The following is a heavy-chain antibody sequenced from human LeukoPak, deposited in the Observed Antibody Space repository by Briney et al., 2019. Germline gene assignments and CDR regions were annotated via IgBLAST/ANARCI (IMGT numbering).Heavy chain of an antibody. CDR1: GFIFSSYS. D-gene: IGHD4-17*01. Sequence: GGSLRLSCAASGFIFSSYSMNWVRQAPGKGLEWVSYISSSGSTIYYADSVKGRFTISRDNAKNSLYLQMNSLRAEDTAVYYCVRATETFDYWGQGTLVTVSS. CDR3: VRATETFDY. V-gene: IGHV3-48*01. J-gene: IGHJ4*02. CDR2: ISSSGSTI.